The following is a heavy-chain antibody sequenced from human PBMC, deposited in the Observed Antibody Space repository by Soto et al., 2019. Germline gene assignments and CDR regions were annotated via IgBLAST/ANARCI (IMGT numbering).Heavy chain of an antibody. CDR1: GGSVSSGSYY. Sequence: SETLSLTCTVSGGSVSSGSYYWSWIRQPPGKGLEWIGYIYYSGSTNYNPSLKSRVTISVDTSKNQFSLKLSSVTAADTAVYYCARGGRGFGDFYYYMDVWGKGTTVTVSS. J-gene: IGHJ6*03. D-gene: IGHD3-10*01. CDR2: IYYSGST. V-gene: IGHV4-61*01. CDR3: ARGGRGFGDFYYYMDV.